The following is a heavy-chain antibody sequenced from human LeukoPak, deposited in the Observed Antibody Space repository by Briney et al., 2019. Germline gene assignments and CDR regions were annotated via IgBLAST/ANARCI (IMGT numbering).Heavy chain of an antibody. J-gene: IGHJ6*03. CDR1: GYTLTSYG. V-gene: IGHV1-18*01. Sequence: ASVKVSCKASGYTLTSYGISWVRQAPGQGLEWMGWISAYNGNTNYAQKLQGRVTMTTDTSTSTAYMELRSLRSDDTAVYYCARDLVVVDDYYYYYYMDVWGKGTTVTVSS. D-gene: IGHD3-22*01. CDR3: ARDLVVVDDYYYYYYMDV. CDR2: ISAYNGNT.